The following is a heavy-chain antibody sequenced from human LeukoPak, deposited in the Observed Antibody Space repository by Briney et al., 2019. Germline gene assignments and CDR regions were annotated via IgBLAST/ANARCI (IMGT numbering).Heavy chain of an antibody. J-gene: IGHJ6*03. V-gene: IGHV3-7*01. CDR2: IKQDGSEK. CDR1: GFTFSSYW. D-gene: IGHD6-6*01. CDR3: ARISSSFPYYYYMDV. Sequence: AGGSLRLSCAASGFTFSSYWMSWVRQAPGKGLEWLANIKQDGSEKYYVDSVKGRFTISRDNAKNSLYLQMNSLRAEDTAVYYCARISSSFPYYYYMDVWGKGTTVTVSS.